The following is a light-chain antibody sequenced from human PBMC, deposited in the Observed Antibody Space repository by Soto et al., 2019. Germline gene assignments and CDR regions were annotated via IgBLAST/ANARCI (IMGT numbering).Light chain of an antibody. CDR3: QQRSSWPLS. CDR2: GAS. CDR1: RSVGDY. V-gene: IGKV3-11*01. Sequence: EIVLTQSPATLSLSPGERATLSCRASRSVGDYLAWYQQKPGQSPRLLIYGASNRATGIPARFSGSGFWTDFNFTISTLEPDDFAVYYCQQRSSWPLSFGGRTEVEIK. J-gene: IGKJ4*01.